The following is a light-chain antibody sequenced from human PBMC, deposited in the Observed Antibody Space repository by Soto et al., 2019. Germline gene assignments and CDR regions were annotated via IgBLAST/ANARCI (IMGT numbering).Light chain of an antibody. CDR1: QSVSSY. CDR3: QHYGSSPWT. CDR2: DAS. Sequence: EIVLTQSPATLSLSPGERATLSCRASQSVSSYLAWYQQKPGQAPRLLIYDASNRATGIPARFSGSGSGTDFTLTISRLEPEDFAVYFCQHYGSSPWTFGQGTKVDNK. V-gene: IGKV3-20*01. J-gene: IGKJ1*01.